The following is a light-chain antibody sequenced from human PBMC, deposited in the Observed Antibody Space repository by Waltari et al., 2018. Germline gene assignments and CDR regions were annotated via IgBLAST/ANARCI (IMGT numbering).Light chain of an antibody. CDR1: QSISSY. V-gene: IGKV1-39*01. J-gene: IGKJ4*01. Sequence: DIQMTHAPSSLSASVGDRVTITCRASQSISSYLNWYQQKPGKAPKFLISAASSLQSGVPSRFSGSGSGTDFTLTISSLQPEDFATYYCQQHNGYFGGGTKVEIK. CDR3: QQHNGY. CDR2: AAS.